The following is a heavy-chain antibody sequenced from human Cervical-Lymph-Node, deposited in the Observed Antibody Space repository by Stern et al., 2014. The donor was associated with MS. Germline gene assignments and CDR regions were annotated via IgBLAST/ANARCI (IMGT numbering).Heavy chain of an antibody. CDR2: IGTAGDT. CDR1: GFTFSSYD. Sequence: EVHLVESGGGLVQPGGSLRLFCAASGFTFSSYDMHWVRQATGKGLEWVSAIGTAGDTYYPGSVKGRFTISRENAKNSLYLQMNSLRAGDTAVYCCARAVAGNPDYWGQGTLVPVSS. D-gene: IGHD6-19*01. V-gene: IGHV3-13*01. CDR3: ARAVAGNPDY. J-gene: IGHJ4*02.